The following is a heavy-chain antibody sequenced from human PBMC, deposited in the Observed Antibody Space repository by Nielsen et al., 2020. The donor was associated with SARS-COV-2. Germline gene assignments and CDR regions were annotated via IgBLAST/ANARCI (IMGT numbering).Heavy chain of an antibody. CDR3: ARGSIAAVPDYYYGMDV. CDR2: ISYDGSNK. D-gene: IGHD6-13*01. V-gene: IGHV3-30-3*01. Sequence: GGSLRLSCAASGFTFSSYAMHWVRQAPGKGLEWVAVISYDGSNKYYADSVKGRFTISRDNSKNTLYLQMNSLRAEDTAVYYCARGSIAAVPDYYYGMDVWGQGTTVTVSS. CDR1: GFTFSSYA. J-gene: IGHJ6*02.